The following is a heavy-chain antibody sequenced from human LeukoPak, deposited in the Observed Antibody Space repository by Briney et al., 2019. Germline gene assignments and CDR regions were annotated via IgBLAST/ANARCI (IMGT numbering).Heavy chain of an antibody. J-gene: IGHJ4*02. CDR1: GYTFNSYD. D-gene: IGHD3-22*01. CDR3: ARGQYYYDSSGYFRGFDY. V-gene: IGHV1-8*01. CDR2: MIPNSGNT. Sequence: ASVKVSCKASGYTFNSYDINWVRQATGQGLEWMGWMIPNSGNTGYAQKFQGRVTMTRNTSISTAYMELSSLRSEDTAVYYCARGQYYYDSSGYFRGFDYWGQGTLVTVSS.